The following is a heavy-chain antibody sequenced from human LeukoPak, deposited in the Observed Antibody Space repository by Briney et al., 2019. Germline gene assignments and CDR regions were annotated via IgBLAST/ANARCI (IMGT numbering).Heavy chain of an antibody. CDR3: ARDGLAYYDILTGFDY. V-gene: IGHV1-46*01. D-gene: IGHD3-9*01. CDR2: INPSGGST. J-gene: IGHJ4*02. CDR1: GYTSTSYY. Sequence: ASVKVSCKASGYTSTSYYMHWVRQAPGQGLEWMGIINPSGGSTSYAQKFQGRVTMTRDTSTSTVYMELSSLRSEDTAVYYCARDGLAYYDILTGFDYWGQGTLVTVSS.